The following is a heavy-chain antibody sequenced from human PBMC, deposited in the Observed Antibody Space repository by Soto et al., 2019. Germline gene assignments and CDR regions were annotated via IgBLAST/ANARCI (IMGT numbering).Heavy chain of an antibody. J-gene: IGHJ4*02. D-gene: IGHD3-22*01. V-gene: IGHV3-23*01. CDR3: ATMNGYFEY. Sequence: GGSLRLSCADSGFRFSSYSMSWVRQTPGKGLEWIAAITATGDRTYYADSVTGRFTISKDNSKKTHYLQMTSLRAEDTAMYYCATMNGYFEYWGQGTPVTVSS. CDR2: ITATGDRT. CDR1: GFRFSSYS.